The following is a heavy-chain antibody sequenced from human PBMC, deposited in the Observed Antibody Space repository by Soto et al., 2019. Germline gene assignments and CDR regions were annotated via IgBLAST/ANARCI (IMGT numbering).Heavy chain of an antibody. V-gene: IGHV4-30-2*01. Sequence: QLQLQESGSGLVKPSQTQSLTCAVSGGSISSGGYSWSWIRQPPGKGLEWIGYIYHSGSTYYNPSLKSXXTXSXGRSKNQFSLKLSSVTAADTAVYYCARTTVTVWFDPWGQGTLVTVSS. CDR1: GGSISSGGYS. J-gene: IGHJ5*02. CDR2: IYHSGST. D-gene: IGHD4-4*01. CDR3: ARTTVTVWFDP.